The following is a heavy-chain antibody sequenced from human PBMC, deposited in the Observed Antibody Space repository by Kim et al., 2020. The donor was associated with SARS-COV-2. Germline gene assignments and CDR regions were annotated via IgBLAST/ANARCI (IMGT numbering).Heavy chain of an antibody. V-gene: IGHV3-43*01. Sequence: DPVKGPLTISRDNSKNSLYLQMNRLRTEDTALYYCAKLGGDILTGYYFDYWGQGTLVTVSS. J-gene: IGHJ4*02. CDR3: AKLGGDILTGYYFDY. D-gene: IGHD3-9*01.